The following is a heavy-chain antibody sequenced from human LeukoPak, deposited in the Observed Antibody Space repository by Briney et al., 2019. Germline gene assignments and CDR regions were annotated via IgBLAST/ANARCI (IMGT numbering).Heavy chain of an antibody. CDR3: ARGTTGELDDFDY. D-gene: IGHD1-26*01. J-gene: IGHJ4*02. CDR1: GFTFDDYA. V-gene: IGHV3-20*04. CDR2: INWNGGGT. Sequence: PGGSLRLSCAASGFTFDDYAMSWVRQAPGKGLEWVSGINWNGGGTGYADSVKGRFTISRDKAKNSLYLQMISLRAEDTAFYYCARGTTGELDDFDYWGQGILVTVSS.